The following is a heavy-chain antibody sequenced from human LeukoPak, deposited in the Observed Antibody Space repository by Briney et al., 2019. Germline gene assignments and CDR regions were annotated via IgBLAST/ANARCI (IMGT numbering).Heavy chain of an antibody. D-gene: IGHD4-17*01. J-gene: IGHJ4*02. Sequence: SVKVSCKASGYSFTGYYMHWVRQAPGQGLEWMGGIIPIFDTPNFAQKFQGRVTITADKSTSTAYMELSRLRSEDTAVYYCARAVQVTTGGLFDYWGQGTLVTVSS. CDR3: ARAVQVTTGGLFDY. CDR2: IIPIFDTP. CDR1: GYSFTGYY. V-gene: IGHV1-69*06.